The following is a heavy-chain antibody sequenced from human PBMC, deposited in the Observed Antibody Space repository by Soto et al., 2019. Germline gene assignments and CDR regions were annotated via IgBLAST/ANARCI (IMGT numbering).Heavy chain of an antibody. Sequence: PAETLSLTCTVSGGSIRSNYWSWIRQPPGKGLEWIGYIYYRGTTNYNPYLKSRVTISVDTSKKQFSLKLNSVTAADTAVYYCERDLDDTTGKYYYAMDVWGQGTTVTVSS. V-gene: IGHV4-59*01. D-gene: IGHD1-1*01. CDR1: GGSIRSNY. CDR3: ERDLDDTTGKYYYAMDV. CDR2: IYYRGTT. J-gene: IGHJ6*02.